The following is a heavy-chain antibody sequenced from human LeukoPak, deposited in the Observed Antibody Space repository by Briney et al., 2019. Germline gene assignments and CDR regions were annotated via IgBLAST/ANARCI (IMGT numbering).Heavy chain of an antibody. J-gene: IGHJ6*03. CDR1: GASISSHY. V-gene: IGHV4-59*11. Sequence: SETLSLTCSVSGASISSHYWSWIRQPPGKGLEWIGYIYYSVRTNYNPSLKSRVTISVDMPNNQFSLKMSSVTAADTAVYYCARTGDGYNYYNYYYMDVWGKGTTVTVAS. CDR3: ARTGDGYNYYNYYYMDV. CDR2: IYYSVRT. D-gene: IGHD5-24*01.